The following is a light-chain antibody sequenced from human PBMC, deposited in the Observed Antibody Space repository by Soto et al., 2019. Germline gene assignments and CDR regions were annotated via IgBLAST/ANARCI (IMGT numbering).Light chain of an antibody. CDR3: QQYHTWPVT. CDR2: AVS. CDR1: QGISKK. J-gene: IGKJ4*01. V-gene: IGKV3-15*01. Sequence: IVMTQSPATLSVAPGGRATFSCRASQGISKKVAWYQHKPGQAPRLLISAVSTGATGVPARFSGSGSGTEFTLTINSLQSEDCATYYCQQYHTWPVTFGGGTKVDIK.